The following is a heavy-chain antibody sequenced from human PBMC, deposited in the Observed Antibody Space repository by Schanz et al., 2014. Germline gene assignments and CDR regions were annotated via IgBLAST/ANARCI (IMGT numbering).Heavy chain of an antibody. D-gene: IGHD6-13*01. J-gene: IGHJ5*02. CDR1: TSIFNHAW. V-gene: IGHV3-15*01. CDR2: IKSKNDGETA. Sequence: EVQLVESGGGLVKPGGSLRLSCAASTSIFNHAWMSWVRQAPGKGLEWLGRIKSKNDGETADYAAPVKGRFSIARDDSQSTLYLQMNSLKVEDTGVYYCAAANSPVREAAAGSSFHLWGQGTLVTVSP. CDR3: AAANSPVREAAAGSSFHL.